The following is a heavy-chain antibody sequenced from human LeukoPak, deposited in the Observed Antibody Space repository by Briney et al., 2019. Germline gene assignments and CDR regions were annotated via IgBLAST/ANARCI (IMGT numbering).Heavy chain of an antibody. CDR3: ARVRGYSYGKGNYGMDV. CDR2: IGTAGDT. D-gene: IGHD5-18*01. Sequence: PGGSLRLSCAASGFTFSSYDMHWVRHATGKGLEWVSAIGTAGDTYYPGSVKGRFTISRENAKNSLYLQMNSLRAGDTAVYYCARVRGYSYGKGNYGMDVWGQGTTVTVSS. J-gene: IGHJ6*02. V-gene: IGHV3-13*01. CDR1: GFTFSSYD.